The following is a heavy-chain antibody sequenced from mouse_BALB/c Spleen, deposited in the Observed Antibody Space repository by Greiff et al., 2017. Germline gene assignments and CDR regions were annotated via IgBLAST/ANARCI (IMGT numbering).Heavy chain of an antibody. J-gene: IGHJ3*01. D-gene: IGHD2-10*02. Sequence: EVKLQESGPGLVKPSQSLSLTCSVTGYSITSGYSWNWIRQFPGNKLEWMGYISYDGSNNYNPSLKNRISITRDTSKNQFFLKLNSVTTEDTATYYCARGGYGNEFAYWGQGTLVTVSA. CDR2: ISYDGSN. V-gene: IGHV3-6*02. CDR1: GYSITSGYS. CDR3: ARGGYGNEFAY.